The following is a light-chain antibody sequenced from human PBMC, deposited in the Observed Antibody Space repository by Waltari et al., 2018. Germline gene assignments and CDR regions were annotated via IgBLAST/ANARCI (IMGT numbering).Light chain of an antibody. CDR2: DVT. V-gene: IGLV2-14*03. Sequence: QSALTQPASVSGSPGQSITISCTATSSDVGDYKYVSWYQQHPGKVPKLLIYDVTKRPSGFSYRLSGSKSGYTASLTISGLQAEDEADYYCSSYTTRSTRVFGTGTKVTVL. CDR3: SSYTTRSTRV. CDR1: SSDVGDYKY. J-gene: IGLJ1*01.